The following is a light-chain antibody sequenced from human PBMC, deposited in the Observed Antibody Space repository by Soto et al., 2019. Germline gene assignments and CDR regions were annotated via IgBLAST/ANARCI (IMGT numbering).Light chain of an antibody. CDR2: AVS. CDR1: QSVRSSY. CDR3: QQYDSSHLT. V-gene: IGKV3-20*01. J-gene: IGKJ4*01. Sequence: EVVLTQSPGTLSLSPGERATLSCRASQSVRSSYFAWYQQKPGQAPRLLICAVSNRATGIPDRFSGSGSGTDFTLTISRLEPEDFAVYYCQQYDSSHLTFGGGTKVEI.